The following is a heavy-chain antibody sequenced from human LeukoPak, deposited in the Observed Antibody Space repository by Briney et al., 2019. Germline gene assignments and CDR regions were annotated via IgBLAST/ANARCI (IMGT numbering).Heavy chain of an antibody. CDR2: IKQDGSEK. CDR1: GFAFSSYW. J-gene: IGHJ4*02. CDR3: ARERGSPPGSDFDY. V-gene: IGHV3-7*01. Sequence: GGSLRLSCEAYGFAFSSYWMSWVRQAPGKGLEWVANIKQDGSEKYYVDSMKGRFTISRDNANSLYLQINSLRAEDTAVYYCARERGSPPGSDFDYWGQGTLVTVSS. D-gene: IGHD3-10*01.